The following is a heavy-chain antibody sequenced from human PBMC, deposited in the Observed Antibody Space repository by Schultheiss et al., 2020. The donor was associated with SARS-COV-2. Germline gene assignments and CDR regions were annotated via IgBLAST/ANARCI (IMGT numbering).Heavy chain of an antibody. V-gene: IGHV4-61*02. CDR3: ARVTIYVPFDY. CDR1: GGSISSGSYY. J-gene: IGHJ4*02. CDR2: IYTSGST. Sequence: SETLSLTCTVSGGSISSGSYYWSWIRQPAGKGLEWIGRIYTSGSTNYNPSLKSRVTISVDTSKNQFSLKLSSVTAADTAVYYCARVTIYVPFDYWGQGTLVTVSS. D-gene: IGHD5/OR15-5a*01.